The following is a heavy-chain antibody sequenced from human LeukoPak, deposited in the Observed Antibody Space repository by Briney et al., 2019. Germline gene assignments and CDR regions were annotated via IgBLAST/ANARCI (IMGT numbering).Heavy chain of an antibody. CDR2: ISGSGSST. D-gene: IGHD3-16*02. V-gene: IGHV3-23*01. J-gene: IGHJ6*02. CDR3: ARRLSYYGMGV. Sequence: HTGGSLRLSCAASGFTFSSYAMSWVRQAPGKGLEWVSVISGSGSSTYYADSVKGRFTISRDNSKNTLYLQMSSLRAEDTAVYYCARRLSYYGMGVWGQGTTVIVSS. CDR1: GFTFSSYA.